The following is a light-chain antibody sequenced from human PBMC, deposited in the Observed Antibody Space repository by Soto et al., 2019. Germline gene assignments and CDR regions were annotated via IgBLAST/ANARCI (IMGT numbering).Light chain of an antibody. CDR3: AAWDDSLNGSVV. J-gene: IGLJ2*01. V-gene: IGLV1-44*01. CDR2: SNN. CDR1: SSKIGSKT. Sequence: QSVLTQPPSASGSPGQRVTISCSGSSSKIGSKTVNWYQQLPGTAPKLLIYSNNRRPSGVPGRFSGSKSGTSASLAISGLQSEDEADYYCAAWDDSLNGSVVFGGGTKLTVL.